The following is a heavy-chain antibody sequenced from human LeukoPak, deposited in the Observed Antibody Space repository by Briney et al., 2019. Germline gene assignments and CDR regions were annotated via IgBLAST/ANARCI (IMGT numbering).Heavy chain of an antibody. CDR1: GFTFSSYS. V-gene: IGHV3-21*01. J-gene: IGHJ4*02. CDR2: ISSSSSYI. Sequence: PGGSLRLSCAASGFTFSSYSMNWVRQAPGKGLEWVSSISSSSSYIYYADSVKGRFTISRDNAKNSLYLQMNSLRAEDTAVYYCARDTHLITVNHFDYWGQGTLVTVSS. D-gene: IGHD4-17*01. CDR3: ARDTHLITVNHFDY.